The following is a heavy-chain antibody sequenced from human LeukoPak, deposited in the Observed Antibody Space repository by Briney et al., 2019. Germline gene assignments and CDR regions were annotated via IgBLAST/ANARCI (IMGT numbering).Heavy chain of an antibody. CDR1: GFTFSNAW. V-gene: IGHV3-15*01. CDR3: TTSLSGYDFLFDY. Sequence: GSLRLSCAASGFTFSNAWMSWVRQAPGKGLEWVGRIKSKTDGGTTDYAAPVKDRFTFSRDDSKNTLYLQMNNLQTEDTAVYYCTTSLSGYDFLFDYWGQGTLVTVSS. J-gene: IGHJ4*02. D-gene: IGHD5-12*01. CDR2: IKSKTDGGTT.